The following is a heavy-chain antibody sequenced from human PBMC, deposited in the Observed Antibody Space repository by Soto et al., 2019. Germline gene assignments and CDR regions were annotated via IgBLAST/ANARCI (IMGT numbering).Heavy chain of an antibody. Sequence: GASVKVSCKASGYTFTSYGISWVRQAPGQGLEWMGWISAYNGNTNYAQKLQGRVTMTTDTSTSTAYMELRSLRSDDTAVYYCARDLEDYDSSGYYPYYFDYWGQGTLVTV. J-gene: IGHJ4*02. CDR2: ISAYNGNT. V-gene: IGHV1-18*01. CDR3: ARDLEDYDSSGYYPYYFDY. D-gene: IGHD3-22*01. CDR1: GYTFTSYG.